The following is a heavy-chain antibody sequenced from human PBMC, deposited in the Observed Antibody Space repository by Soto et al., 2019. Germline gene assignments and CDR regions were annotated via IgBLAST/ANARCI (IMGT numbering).Heavy chain of an antibody. J-gene: IGHJ4*02. V-gene: IGHV3-33*01. CDR1: GFTFRSYG. CDR3: AREWWIKAYYFAY. CDR2: IWYDGSNK. D-gene: IGHD2-15*01. Sequence: GGSLRLSCAASGFTFRSYGMHWVRQAPCKGLEWVAVIWYDGSNKYYADSVKGRFTISRDNSKNTLYLQMNSLRAEDTAVYYCAREWWIKAYYFAYWGQGTLVTVSS.